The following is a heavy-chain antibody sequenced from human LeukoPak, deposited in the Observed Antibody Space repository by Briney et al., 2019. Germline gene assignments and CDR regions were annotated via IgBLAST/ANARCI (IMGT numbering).Heavy chain of an antibody. CDR3: ARVGPWNGYCSSWLYYFDY. CDR2: INHSGST. V-gene: IGHV4-34*01. J-gene: IGHJ4*02. Sequence: SETLSLTCAVYGGSFSGYYWSWIRQPPGKGLEWIGEINHSGSTNYNPSLKSRVTISVDTSENQFSLKLSSVTAADTAVYYCARVGPWNGYCSSWLYYFDYWDQGTLVTVSS. CDR1: GGSFSGYY. D-gene: IGHD6-13*01.